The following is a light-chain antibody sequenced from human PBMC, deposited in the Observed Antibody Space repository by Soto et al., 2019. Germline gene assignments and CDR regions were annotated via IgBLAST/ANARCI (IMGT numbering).Light chain of an antibody. CDR1: QSISSS. CDR2: DAS. Sequence: IQRTHSPSTLSASVLYRVSITFLAIQSISSSLAWYQQKPGKAPKLLIYDASNLESGVPSIFSGSGSGTEFTLTISSLPPDNFATYYCQQYKDYVYTFGQGTKVDI. CDR3: QQYKDYVYT. V-gene: IGKV1-5*01. J-gene: IGKJ2*01.